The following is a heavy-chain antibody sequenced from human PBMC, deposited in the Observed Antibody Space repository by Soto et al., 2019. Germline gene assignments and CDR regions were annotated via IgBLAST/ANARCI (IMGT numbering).Heavy chain of an antibody. D-gene: IGHD2-2*01. Sequence: QVQLVESGGGVVQPGRSQRLACAASGFTFSMYGMHWVRQAPGKGLEWMATVYYDGHNKYYADYVRGRFTISRDNSKNMVYLQTNSLRAEDTAVYYCARDPPSTLGAFDIWGRGTMVTVSS. CDR2: VYYDGHNK. CDR1: GFTFSMYG. V-gene: IGHV3-33*01. CDR3: ARDPPSTLGAFDI. J-gene: IGHJ3*02.